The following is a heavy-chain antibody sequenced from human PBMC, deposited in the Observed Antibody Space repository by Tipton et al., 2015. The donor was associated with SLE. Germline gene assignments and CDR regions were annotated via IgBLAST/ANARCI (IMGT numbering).Heavy chain of an antibody. CDR3: ARGYSGYGGCDY. CDR2: IYHSGST. D-gene: IGHD5-12*01. CDR1: GYSISSGYY. J-gene: IGHJ4*02. V-gene: IGHV4-38-2*01. Sequence: TLSLTCAVSGYSISSGYYWGWIRQPPGKGLEWIGSIYHSGSTYYNPSLKRRVNISVDTSKNQFSLKLSSVTAADTAVYYCARGYSGYGGCDYWGQGTLVTVSS.